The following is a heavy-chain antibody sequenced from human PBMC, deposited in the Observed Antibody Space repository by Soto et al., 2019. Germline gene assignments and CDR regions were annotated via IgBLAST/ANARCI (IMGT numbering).Heavy chain of an antibody. CDR1: GGSFNDYF. CDR2: INHSGST. J-gene: IGHJ6*02. V-gene: IGHV4-34*01. Sequence: SENPYITSAVYGGSFNDYFWSWIRQPPGKGLEWIGEINHSGSTNYNPSLKSRITISVDTSKNQFSLKLNSVTAADTAVYYCARGPLKKILLVPAAARGNYYFCMDVCVQVSTVT. D-gene: IGHD2-2*01. CDR3: ARGPLKKILLVPAAARGNYYFCMDV.